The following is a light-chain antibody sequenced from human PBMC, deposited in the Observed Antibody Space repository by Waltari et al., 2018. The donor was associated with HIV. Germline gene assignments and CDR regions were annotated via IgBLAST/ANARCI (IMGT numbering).Light chain of an antibody. CDR1: SGNIATNY. V-gene: IGLV6-57*02. J-gene: IGLJ2*01. CDR3: QTYGDSDVV. CDR2: KNN. Sequence: NFILTQPHSVSESPGKPVTISCTGGSGNIATNYVQWYHLRQGSAPSPIIYKNNQRPSGVPDPFSGSIDSSSNSASLTISGLRSEDEADYYCQTYGDSDVVFGGGTKLTVL.